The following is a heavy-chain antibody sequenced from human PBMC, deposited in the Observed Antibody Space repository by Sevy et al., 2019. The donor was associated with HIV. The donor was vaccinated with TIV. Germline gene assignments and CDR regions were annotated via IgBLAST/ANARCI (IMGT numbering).Heavy chain of an antibody. D-gene: IGHD3-16*01. CDR1: GGSVSSGSYY. V-gene: IGHV4-61*01. CDR3: ASTRGRWLQLDY. CDR2: IYYSGST. Sequence: SETLSLTCTVSGGSVSSGSYYWSWIRQPPGKGLEWIGYIYYSGSTNYNPSLKSRVTISVDTSKNQFSLKLSSVTAADTAMYYCASTRGRWLQLDYWGQGTLVTVSS. J-gene: IGHJ4*02.